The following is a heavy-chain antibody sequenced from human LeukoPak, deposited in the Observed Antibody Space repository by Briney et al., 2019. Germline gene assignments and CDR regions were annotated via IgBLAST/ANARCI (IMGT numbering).Heavy chain of an antibody. CDR2: IWYDGSNK. Sequence: GGSLRLSCAASGFTFSSYGMHWVRQAPGKGLEWVAVIWYDGSNKYYADSVKGRFTISRDNSKNTLYLQMNSLRAEDTAVYYCAKKLLLSSYYYYMDVWGKGTTVTVSS. V-gene: IGHV3-33*06. D-gene: IGHD2/OR15-2a*01. J-gene: IGHJ6*03. CDR1: GFTFSSYG. CDR3: AKKLLLSSYYYYMDV.